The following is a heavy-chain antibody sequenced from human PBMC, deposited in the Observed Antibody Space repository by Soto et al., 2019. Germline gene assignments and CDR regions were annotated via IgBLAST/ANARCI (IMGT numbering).Heavy chain of an antibody. CDR1: GFTFSRYN. Sequence: GGSLRLSCAASGFTFSRYNMNWVRQAPGKGLEWVSSISGSSTYIYYADSLKGRFTISRDNVQNSLYLQMNSLRAEDTAVYYCARAPPFLAHPGGLDYWGQGALRTLSS. D-gene: IGHD3-10*01. CDR3: ARAPPFLAHPGGLDY. V-gene: IGHV3-21*01. CDR2: ISGSSTYI. J-gene: IGHJ4*02.